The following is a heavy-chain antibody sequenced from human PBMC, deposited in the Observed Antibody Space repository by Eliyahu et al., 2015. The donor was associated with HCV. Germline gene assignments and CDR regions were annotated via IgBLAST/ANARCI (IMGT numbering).Heavy chain of an antibody. CDR2: VTHSGST. CDR3: ARLVPSATHNY. CDR1: DGSFSGYY. J-gene: IGHJ4*02. V-gene: IGHV4-34*01. D-gene: IGHD2-15*01. Sequence: QVQLRQWGAGLLKPSETLSLTCGVSDGSFSGYYWTWIRQPPGKGLEWIGEVTHSGSTTSNPSLESRLTLSIDRSKNQFSLNLRSVTAADSAVYYCARLVPSATHNYWGQGILVTVSS.